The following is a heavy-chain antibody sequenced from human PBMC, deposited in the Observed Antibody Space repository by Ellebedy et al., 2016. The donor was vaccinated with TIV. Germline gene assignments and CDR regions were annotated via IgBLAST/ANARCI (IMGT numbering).Heavy chain of an antibody. Sequence: SETLSLTXTVSGGSISSSSYYWGWIRQPPGKGLEWIGRIYTSGSTNYNPSLKSRVTMSVDTSKNQFSLKLSSVTAADTAVYYCARESLNSSSWYAWRAWSDYYYGMDVWGQGTTVAVSS. V-gene: IGHV4-39*07. D-gene: IGHD6-13*01. CDR3: ARESLNSSSWYAWRAWSDYYYGMDV. CDR1: GGSISSSSYY. J-gene: IGHJ6*02. CDR2: IYTSGST.